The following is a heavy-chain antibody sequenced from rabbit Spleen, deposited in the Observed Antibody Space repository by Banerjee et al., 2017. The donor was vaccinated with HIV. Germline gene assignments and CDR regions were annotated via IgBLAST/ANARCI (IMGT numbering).Heavy chain of an antibody. CDR2: IAAGSGGTT. D-gene: IGHD7-1*01. Sequence: QSLEESGGDLVKPGTSLTLTCKASGFSFSSGYYMCWVRQAPGKGLEWIGCIAAGSGGTTYYASWVNGRFTISKTSSTTVTLQMTSLTAADTATYFCARFYAGYGDFGYAAMWGQGTLVTVS. V-gene: IGHV1S40*01. CDR1: GFSFSSGYY. CDR3: ARFYAGYGDFGYAAM. J-gene: IGHJ4*01.